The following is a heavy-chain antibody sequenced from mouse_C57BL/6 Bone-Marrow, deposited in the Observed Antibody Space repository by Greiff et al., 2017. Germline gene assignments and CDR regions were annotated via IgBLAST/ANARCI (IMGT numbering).Heavy chain of an antibody. V-gene: IGHV14-4*01. CDR3: APSYRTFAY. Sequence: VQLQQSGAELVRPGASVKLSCTASGYNIKDDYMHWVKQRPEQGLEWIGGIDPENGDTEYDAKFQGKATLTADTSSNTAYLQLSSLTSEDSAVYYCAPSYRTFAYWGQGTLVTVSA. CDR1: GYNIKDDY. CDR2: IDPENGDT. J-gene: IGHJ3*01.